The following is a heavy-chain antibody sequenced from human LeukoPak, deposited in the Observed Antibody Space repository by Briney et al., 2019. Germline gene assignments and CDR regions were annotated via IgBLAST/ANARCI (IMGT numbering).Heavy chain of an antibody. CDR2: ISYDGSNK. D-gene: IGHD5-18*01. CDR3: ARDRELWLGLRIAY. Sequence: GGSLRLSCAASGFTFSSYAMHWVRQAPGKGLEWVAVISYDGSNKYYADSVKGRFTISRDNSKNTPYLQMNSLRAEDTAVYYCARDRELWLGLRIAYWGQGTLVTVSS. CDR1: GFTFSSYA. J-gene: IGHJ4*02. V-gene: IGHV3-30-3*01.